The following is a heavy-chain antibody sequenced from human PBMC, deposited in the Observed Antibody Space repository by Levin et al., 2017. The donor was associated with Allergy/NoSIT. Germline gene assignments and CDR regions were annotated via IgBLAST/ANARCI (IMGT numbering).Heavy chain of an antibody. D-gene: IGHD3-10*01. CDR2: IIPIFGTA. J-gene: IGHJ3*02. CDR3: ARGGPGSITMVQGSGGDAFDI. CDR1: GGTFSSYA. V-gene: IGHV1-69*13. Sequence: SVKVSCKASGGTFSSYAISWVRQAPGQGLEWMGGIIPIFGTANYAQKFQGRVTITADESTSTAYMELSSLRSEDTAVYYCARGGPGSITMVQGSGGDAFDIWGQGTMVTVSS.